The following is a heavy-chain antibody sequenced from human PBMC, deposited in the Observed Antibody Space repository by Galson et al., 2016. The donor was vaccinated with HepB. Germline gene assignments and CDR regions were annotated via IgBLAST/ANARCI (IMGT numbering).Heavy chain of an antibody. CDR3: AREGGSGYDSLDAFDI. J-gene: IGHJ3*02. V-gene: IGHV3-74*01. CDR1: GFSFNTYW. Sequence: SLRLSCAASGFSFNTYWMYWVRQAPGKGLVWVSRINRDGSSTSYADSVKGRITISRDNAKNTLFLQMNSVRAEDTAVYYCAREGGSGYDSLDAFDIWGQGTMVTVSS. CDR2: INRDGSST. D-gene: IGHD5-12*01.